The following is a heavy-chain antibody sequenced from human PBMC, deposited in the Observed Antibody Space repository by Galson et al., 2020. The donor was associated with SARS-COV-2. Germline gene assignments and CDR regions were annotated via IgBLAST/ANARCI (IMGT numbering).Heavy chain of an antibody. CDR1: GFTFNSYA. CDR3: ARDSYFDPGGDYGYFGN. J-gene: IGHJ1*01. Sequence: QLGESLKISCEASGFTFNSYAMHWVRQAPGKGLEWVAIISYDGSKKFYADSVKGRFTISRDNSKKTLYLEMNGLRAEDTAVYYCARDSYFDPGGDYGYFGNWVQGTLVTGS. CDR2: ISYDGSKK. V-gene: IGHV3-30*04. D-gene: IGHD2-21*01.